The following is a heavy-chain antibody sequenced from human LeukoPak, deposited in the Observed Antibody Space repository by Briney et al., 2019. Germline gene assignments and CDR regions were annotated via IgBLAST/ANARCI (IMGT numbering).Heavy chain of an antibody. CDR3: AGDTVGFDS. CDR2: IYYSGNT. Sequence: LETLCLTCTVSGGSIRSYYWNWIRQTPGKGLEWIGYIYYSGNTNYIPSLKSRVSISVDTSKNQFSLKLSSVTAADTAVYYCAGDTVGFDSWGQGTLVSVSS. V-gene: IGHV4-59*01. D-gene: IGHD4-23*01. J-gene: IGHJ4*02. CDR1: GGSIRSYY.